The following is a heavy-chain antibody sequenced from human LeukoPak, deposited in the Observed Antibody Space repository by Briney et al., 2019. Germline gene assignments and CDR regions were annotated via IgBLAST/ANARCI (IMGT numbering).Heavy chain of an antibody. CDR3: ARVYLLNYYDSSGYVDY. V-gene: IGHV4-30-2*01. CDR1: GGSISSGGYS. D-gene: IGHD3-22*01. Sequence: PSETLSLTCAVSGGSISSGGYSWSWIRQPPGKGLEWIGYIYHSGSTYYNPSLKSRVTISVDRSKNQFSLKLSSATAVDTAVYYCARVYLLNYYDSSGYVDYWGQGTLVTVSS. J-gene: IGHJ4*02. CDR2: IYHSGST.